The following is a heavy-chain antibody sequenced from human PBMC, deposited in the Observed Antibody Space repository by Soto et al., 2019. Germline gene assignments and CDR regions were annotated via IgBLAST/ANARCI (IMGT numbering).Heavy chain of an antibody. CDR1: GYSFTSYW. V-gene: IGHV5-51*01. J-gene: IGHJ6*02. CDR3: ARQGAAAGIVGSMHYYYGMDV. D-gene: IGHD6-13*01. Sequence: PGESLKISCKGSGYSFTSYWIGWVRQMPGKGLEWMGIIYPGDSDTRYSPSFQGQVTISADKSISTAYLQWSSLKASDTAMYYCARQGAAAGIVGSMHYYYGMDVWGQGTTVTVSS. CDR2: IYPGDSDT.